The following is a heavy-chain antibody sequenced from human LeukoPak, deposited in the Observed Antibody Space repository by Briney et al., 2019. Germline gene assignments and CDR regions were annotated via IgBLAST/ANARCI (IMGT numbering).Heavy chain of an antibody. V-gene: IGHV3-30*02. Sequence: GGSLRLSCAASGFTFSSYGMHWVRQAPGKGLEWVAFIRYDGSNKYYADSVKGRFTISRDNAKNSLYLQMNSLRAEDTAVYYCARDLLGIAAADSYYFDYWGQGTLVTVSS. CDR1: GFTFSSYG. J-gene: IGHJ4*02. D-gene: IGHD6-13*01. CDR2: IRYDGSNK. CDR3: ARDLLGIAAADSYYFDY.